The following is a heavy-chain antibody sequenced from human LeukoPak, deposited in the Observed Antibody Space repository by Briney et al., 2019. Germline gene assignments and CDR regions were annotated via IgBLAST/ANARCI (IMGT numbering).Heavy chain of an antibody. CDR2: ISWNSGSI. Sequence: GGSLRLSCAASGFTFDDYAMHWVRQAPGEGLEWVSGISWNSGSIGYADSVKGRFTISRDNAKNSLYLQMNSLRAEDTALYYCAKGSDFWSGSIWGQGTMVTVSS. J-gene: IGHJ3*02. D-gene: IGHD3-3*01. CDR1: GFTFDDYA. V-gene: IGHV3-9*01. CDR3: AKGSDFWSGSI.